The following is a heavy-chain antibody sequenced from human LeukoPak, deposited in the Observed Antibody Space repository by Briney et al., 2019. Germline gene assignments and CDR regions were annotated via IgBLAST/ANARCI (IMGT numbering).Heavy chain of an antibody. CDR2: ISASGSST. D-gene: IGHD2-2*03. J-gene: IGHJ3*02. V-gene: IGHV3-23*01. CDR1: GFTFSNYG. CDR3: AKGVGSVDI. Sequence: GGSLRLSCAASGFTFSNYGMSWVRQAPGKGLEWVSLISASGSSTYYADSVKGRFSSSRDNSKNTLYLQMNSLRAEDTAVYYCAKGVGSVDIWGQGTMVTVSS.